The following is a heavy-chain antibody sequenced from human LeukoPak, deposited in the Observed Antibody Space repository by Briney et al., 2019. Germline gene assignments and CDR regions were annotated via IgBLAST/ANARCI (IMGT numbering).Heavy chain of an antibody. CDR2: ISYDGSNK. J-gene: IGHJ4*02. CDR1: GFTFSSYA. D-gene: IGHD6-19*01. Sequence: GGSLRLSCAASGFTFSSYAMHWVRQAPGKGLEWVAVISYDGSNKYYADSVKGRFTISRDNSKNTLYLQMNSLRAEDTAVYYCARDYSGWYFDYWGQGTLVTVSS. CDR3: ARDYSGWYFDY. V-gene: IGHV3-30-3*01.